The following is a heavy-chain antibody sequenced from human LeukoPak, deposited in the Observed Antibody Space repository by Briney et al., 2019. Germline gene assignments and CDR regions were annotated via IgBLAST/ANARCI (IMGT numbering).Heavy chain of an antibody. CDR3: ARESYYDILTGSSLFDY. J-gene: IGHJ4*02. V-gene: IGHV3-48*01. Sequence: GRSLRLSCAASGFTFSSYSMNWVRQAPGKGLEWVSYISSSSSTIYYADSVKGRFTISRDNAKNSLYLQMNSLRAEDTAVYYCARESYYDILTGSSLFDYWGQGTLVTVSS. CDR2: ISSSSSTI. CDR1: GFTFSSYS. D-gene: IGHD3-9*01.